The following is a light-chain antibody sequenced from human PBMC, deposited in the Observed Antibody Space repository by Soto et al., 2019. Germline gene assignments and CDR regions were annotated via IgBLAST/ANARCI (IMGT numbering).Light chain of an antibody. Sequence: EIVLTQSPGTLSLSPGERATLSCRASQSVRNNYLAWYHQKPGQAPRLLIYGASNRATGIPDRFSGSGSGTDFTLTISLLEPEDFAVYYCQQRSSWPITFGQGTRLEIK. V-gene: IGKV3D-20*02. CDR3: QQRSSWPIT. CDR1: QSVRNNY. J-gene: IGKJ5*01. CDR2: GAS.